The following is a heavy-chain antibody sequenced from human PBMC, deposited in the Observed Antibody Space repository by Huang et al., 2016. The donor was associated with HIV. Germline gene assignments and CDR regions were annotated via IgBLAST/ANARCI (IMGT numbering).Heavy chain of an antibody. CDR2: MNPKSGNT. J-gene: IGHJ4*02. Sequence: QVQLVQSGAEVKKPGASVKVSCKASGFNFNNYDFNWVRQASGQGLEWMGWMNPKSGNTGYEQKFQGRVTITRNTSITTADRELRSLRSEDTAVYYCARARGFLYDSTGYYSRYYFDSWGQGTLVTISS. D-gene: IGHD3-22*01. CDR1: GFNFNNYD. CDR3: ARARGFLYDSTGYYSRYYFDS. V-gene: IGHV1-8*03.